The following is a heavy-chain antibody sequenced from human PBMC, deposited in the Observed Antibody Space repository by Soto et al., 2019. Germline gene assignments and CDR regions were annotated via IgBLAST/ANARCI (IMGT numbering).Heavy chain of an antibody. Sequence: PGESLKISCKGSGYSFTSYWISWVRQMPGKGLEWMGRIDPSDSYTNYSPSFQVHVTISADKSISTAYLQWSSLKASDTAMYYCARHRGGSYYAPYYYGMDVWGQGTTVTVSS. CDR3: ARHRGGSYYAPYYYGMDV. D-gene: IGHD1-26*01. V-gene: IGHV5-10-1*01. J-gene: IGHJ6*02. CDR2: IDPSDSYT. CDR1: GYSFTSYW.